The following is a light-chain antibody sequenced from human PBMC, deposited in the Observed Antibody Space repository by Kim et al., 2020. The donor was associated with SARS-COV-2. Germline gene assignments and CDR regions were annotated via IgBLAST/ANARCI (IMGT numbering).Light chain of an antibody. J-gene: IGKJ2*01. CDR1: QSLLYSSNNQNY. CDR3: HQYYTTPYT. CDR2: WAS. V-gene: IGKV4-1*01. Sequence: RATINCKSSQSLLYSSNNQNYLAWYLQRPGQPPKLLFYWASTRQYVVPDRFSGSGSGTDFTLTISSLQAEDVAVYYCHQYYTTPYTFGQGTKLEI.